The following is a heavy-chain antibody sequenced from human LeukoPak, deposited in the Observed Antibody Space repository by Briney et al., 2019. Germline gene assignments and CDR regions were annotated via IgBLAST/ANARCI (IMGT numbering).Heavy chain of an antibody. V-gene: IGHV3-30*03. D-gene: IGHD3-3*01. CDR2: ISNDGSRK. CDR3: ARDRAWNYFDY. Sequence: GGSLRLSCAPSGFTFSRHGMHWVRQAPGKGLEWVAIISNDGSRKYYAHSVEGRFTVSRDNSKNTLYLQMDSLRAEDTAVYYCARDRAWNYFDYWGQGTLVTVSS. J-gene: IGHJ4*02. CDR1: GFTFSRHG.